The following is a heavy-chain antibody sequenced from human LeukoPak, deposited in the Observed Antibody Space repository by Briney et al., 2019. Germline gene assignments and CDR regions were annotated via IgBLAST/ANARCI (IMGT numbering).Heavy chain of an antibody. CDR1: GFAFSSHN. J-gene: IGHJ4*02. V-gene: IGHV3-48*02. Sequence: GGSLRLSCAASGFAFSSHNMNWVRQAPGKGLEWISYIGSSGSPTHYADSVRGRFTISRDNAKNSLYLQMNSLRDDDTALYYCARDRGYDIWGQGTLVTVSS. CDR2: IGSSGSPT. D-gene: IGHD3-9*01. CDR3: ARDRGYDI.